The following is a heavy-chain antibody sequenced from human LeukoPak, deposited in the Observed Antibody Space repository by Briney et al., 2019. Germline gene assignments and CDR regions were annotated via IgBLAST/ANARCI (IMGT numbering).Heavy chain of an antibody. CDR3: ARDRNSASSNNWFDP. J-gene: IGHJ5*02. Sequence: GRSLRLSCAASGFTFSSYALHWVRQAPSKGLEWVSVISYDGGKEYYADSVKGRFTISRDNSKNTLYLQMNSLRGEDTAVYYCARDRNSASSNNWFDPWGQGTLVTVSS. CDR1: GFTFSSYA. CDR2: ISYDGGKE. D-gene: IGHD6-6*01. V-gene: IGHV3-30-3*01.